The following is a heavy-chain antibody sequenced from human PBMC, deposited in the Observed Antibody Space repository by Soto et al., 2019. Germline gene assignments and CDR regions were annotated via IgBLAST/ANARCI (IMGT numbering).Heavy chain of an antibody. V-gene: IGHV3-33*01. CDR3: ARDRLSGYSYGPTADY. Sequence: QVQLVESGGGVVQPGRSLRLSCAASGFTFSSYGMHWVRQAPGRGLEWVAVIWYDGSNKYYADSVKGRFTISRDNSKNTLYLQMNSLRAEDTAVYYCARDRLSGYSYGPTADYWGQGTLVTVSS. J-gene: IGHJ4*02. CDR2: IWYDGSNK. CDR1: GFTFSSYG. D-gene: IGHD5-18*01.